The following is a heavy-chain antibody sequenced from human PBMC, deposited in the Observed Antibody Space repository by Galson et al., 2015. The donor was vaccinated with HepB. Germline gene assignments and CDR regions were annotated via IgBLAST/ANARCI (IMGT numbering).Heavy chain of an antibody. Sequence: QSGAEVKKPGESLKISCKGSGCSFTSYWIGWVRQMPGKGLEWMGIIYPGDSDTRYSPSFQGQVTISADKSISTAYLQWSSLKASDTAMYYCARSPPLDFWSGYSSPDAFDIWGQGTMVTVSS. V-gene: IGHV5-51*01. CDR2: IYPGDSDT. J-gene: IGHJ3*02. D-gene: IGHD3-3*01. CDR3: ARSPPLDFWSGYSSPDAFDI. CDR1: GCSFTSYW.